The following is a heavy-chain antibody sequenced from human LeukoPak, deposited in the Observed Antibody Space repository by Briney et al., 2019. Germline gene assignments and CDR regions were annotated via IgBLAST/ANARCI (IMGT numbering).Heavy chain of an antibody. CDR2: ISYDGSNK. J-gene: IGHJ4*02. V-gene: IGHV3-30-3*01. D-gene: IGHD3-22*01. CDR1: GFTFSDSA. CDR3: ARVLNYYDSSGYYFSY. Sequence: GGSLTLSCAASGFTFSDSAIHWVRQASGKGLEWVAVISYDGSNKYYADSVKGRFTISRDNSKNTLYLQMNSLRAEDTAVYYCARVLNYYDSSGYYFSYWGQGTLVTVSS.